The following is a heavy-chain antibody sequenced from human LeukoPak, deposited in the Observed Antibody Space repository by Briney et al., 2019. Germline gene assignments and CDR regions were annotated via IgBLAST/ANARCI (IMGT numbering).Heavy chain of an antibody. CDR2: IYTSGST. CDR1: GGSISSYY. D-gene: IGHD4-17*01. Sequence: NPSETLSLTCTVSGGSISSYYWSWIRQPAGKGLEWIGRIYTSGSTNYNPSPKSRVTISVDKSKNQFSLKLNSVTAADTAVYYCARAHYDGDYQYYFDYWGQGIPVTVSS. V-gene: IGHV4-4*07. CDR3: ARAHYDGDYQYYFDY. J-gene: IGHJ4*02.